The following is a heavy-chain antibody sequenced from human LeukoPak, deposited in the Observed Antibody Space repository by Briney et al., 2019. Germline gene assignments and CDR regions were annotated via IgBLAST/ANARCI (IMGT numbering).Heavy chain of an antibody. CDR3: ARDQGVRGETFGDYFDY. V-gene: IGHV3-33*08. J-gene: IGHJ4*02. CDR1: GFTFSSYA. D-gene: IGHD3-10*01. Sequence: GGSLRLSCAASGFTFSSYAMHWVRQAPGKGLEWVAVIWYDGSNKYYADSVRGRFTISRDNSKNTLYPQMNSLRAEDTAVYYCARDQGVRGETFGDYFDYWGQGTLVTVSS. CDR2: IWYDGSNK.